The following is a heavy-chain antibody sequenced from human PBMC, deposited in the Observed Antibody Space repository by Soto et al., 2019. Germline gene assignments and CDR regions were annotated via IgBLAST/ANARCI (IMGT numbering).Heavy chain of an antibody. CDR1: GFTFSSYA. CDR2: ISGSGGST. D-gene: IGHD1-26*01. V-gene: IGHV3-23*01. J-gene: IGHJ4*02. CDR3: AKDPNIVGATIPDY. Sequence: PGGSLRLSCAASGFTFSSYAMSWVRQAPGKGLEWVSAISGSGGSTYYADSVKGRFTISRDNSKNTLYLQMNSLRAEDTAVYYCAKDPNIVGATIPDYWGQGTLVTVSS.